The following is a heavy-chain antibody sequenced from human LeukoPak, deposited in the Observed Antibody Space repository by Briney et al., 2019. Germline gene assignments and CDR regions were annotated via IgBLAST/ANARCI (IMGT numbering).Heavy chain of an antibody. CDR2: ISVSGVST. J-gene: IGHJ4*02. V-gene: IGHV3-23*01. CDR3: AKESYGVEFDY. Sequence: GGSLRLSCAASGFTFSSYAMSWVRQAPGKGLGWVSAISVSGVSTYYADSVKGRFTIFRDNSKNTLYLQMNSLRAQDTAVYYCAKESYGVEFDYWGQGTLVTVSS. CDR1: GFTFSSYA. D-gene: IGHD5-18*01.